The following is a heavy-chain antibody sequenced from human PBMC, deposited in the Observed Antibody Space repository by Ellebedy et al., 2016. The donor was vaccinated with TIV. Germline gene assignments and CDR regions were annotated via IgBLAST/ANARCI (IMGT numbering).Heavy chain of an antibody. D-gene: IGHD3-10*02. CDR1: GLTVRTNY. J-gene: IGHJ2*01. CDR3: ARASFYDVDLSGWYFDF. Sequence: GGSLRLSCAASGLTVRTNYMNWVRQAPGKGLEWVSSIYSGDDTYYADSVKGRFFISRDNSESTLYLQMSSLKAADSAVYYCARASFYDVDLSGWYFDFWGRGTLVTVSS. V-gene: IGHV3-66*01. CDR2: IYSGDDT.